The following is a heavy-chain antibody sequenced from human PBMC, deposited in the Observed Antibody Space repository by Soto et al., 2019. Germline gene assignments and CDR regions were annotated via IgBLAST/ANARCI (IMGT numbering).Heavy chain of an antibody. Sequence: GGSLRLSCAASGFTVSSNYMSWVRQAPGKGLEWVSVIYSGGSTYYADSVKGRFTISRDNAKNSLYLQMNSLRAEDTAVYYCARDHHRYSGYDYVDYWGQGTLVTVSS. D-gene: IGHD5-12*01. V-gene: IGHV3-53*01. J-gene: IGHJ4*02. CDR1: GFTVSSNY. CDR3: ARDHHRYSGYDYVDY. CDR2: IYSGGST.